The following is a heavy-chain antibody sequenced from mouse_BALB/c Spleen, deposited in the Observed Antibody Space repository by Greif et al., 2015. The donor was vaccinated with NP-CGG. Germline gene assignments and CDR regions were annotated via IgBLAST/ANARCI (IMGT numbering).Heavy chain of an antibody. CDR3: ARDTGSFAY. CDR1: GFSFTDYY. CDR2: IRNKANGYTT. V-gene: IGHV7-3*02. D-gene: IGHD4-1*01. J-gene: IGHJ3*01. Sequence: EVQVVESGGGLVQPGGSLRLSCATSGFSFTDYYMSWVRQPPGKALEWLGFIRNKANGYTTEYSASVKGRSTISRDNSQSILYLQMNTLRAEDSAAYYCARDTGSFAYWGQGTLVTVSA.